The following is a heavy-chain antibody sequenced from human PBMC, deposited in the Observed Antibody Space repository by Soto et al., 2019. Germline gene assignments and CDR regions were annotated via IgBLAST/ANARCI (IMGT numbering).Heavy chain of an antibody. V-gene: IGHV3-7*05. D-gene: IGHD6-6*01. J-gene: IGHJ6*02. Sequence: GGALRSSCAASGFTSSSYWISWVLHAPVKGLEGVANRKADGSEKYYVDSVKGRFTISRDNAKNSLYLQMNSLRAEDTAVYYCARDSSSPYYYGMDVWGQGTTVTVSS. CDR1: GFTSSSYW. CDR3: ARDSSSPYYYGMDV. CDR2: RKADGSEK.